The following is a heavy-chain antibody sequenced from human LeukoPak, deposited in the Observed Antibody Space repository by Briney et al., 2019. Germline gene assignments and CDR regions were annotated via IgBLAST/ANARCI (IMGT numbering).Heavy chain of an antibody. Sequence: PGGSLRLSCAASGFTFSSYSMNWVRQAPGKGLEWVSSISSSSSNIYYADSVKGRFTISRDNAKNSLYLQMNSLRAEDTAVYYCAREGYVETAMWDYWGQGTLVTVSS. CDR3: AREGYVETAMWDY. D-gene: IGHD5-18*01. CDR2: ISSSSSNI. J-gene: IGHJ4*02. CDR1: GFTFSSYS. V-gene: IGHV3-21*01.